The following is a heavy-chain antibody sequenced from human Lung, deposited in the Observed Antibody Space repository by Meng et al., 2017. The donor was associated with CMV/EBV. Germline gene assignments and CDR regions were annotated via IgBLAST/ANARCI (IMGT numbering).Heavy chain of an antibody. D-gene: IGHD6-13*01. J-gene: IGHJ4*02. CDR1: GFTFSSCV. CDR3: AKAGYSSSWYVFDY. V-gene: IGHV3-23*01. Sequence: LTXAAPGFTFSSCVMTWVRQAPGKGLEWGSGIGPSGGNTYYADSVKGRFTISRDNSRNTLYLQMNGLRAEDTSVYYCAKAGYSSSWYVFDYWGQGTXVTVSS. CDR2: IGPSGGNT.